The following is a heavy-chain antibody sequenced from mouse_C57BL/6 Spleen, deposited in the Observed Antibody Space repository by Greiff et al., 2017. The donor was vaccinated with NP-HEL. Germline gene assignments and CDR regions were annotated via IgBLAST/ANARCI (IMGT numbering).Heavy chain of an antibody. CDR1: GYTFTSYW. CDR2: IHPNSGST. CDR3: ATGGSSPNWYFDV. J-gene: IGHJ1*03. V-gene: IGHV1-64*01. Sequence: QVQLQQPGAELVKPGASVKLSCKASGYTFTSYWMHWVKQRPGQGLEWIGMIHPNSGSTNYNEKFKSKATLTVDKSSSTSYMQLSSLTSEDSAVYYCATGGSSPNWYFDVWGTGTTVTVSS. D-gene: IGHD1-1*01.